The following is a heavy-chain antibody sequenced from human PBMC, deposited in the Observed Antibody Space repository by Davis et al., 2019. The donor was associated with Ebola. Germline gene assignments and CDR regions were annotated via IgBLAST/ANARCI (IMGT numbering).Heavy chain of an antibody. CDR2: VSGNGGST. V-gene: IGHV3-23*01. Sequence: GESLKISCAASGFTFSTYAMNWVRQAPGKGLEWVSGVSGNGGSTYHGDSVKGRFTISRDNSKNTLYLHMNNLRADDTAVYYCARESRLQLSARGANWFDPWGQGALVTVSS. CDR3: ARESRLQLSARGANWFDP. CDR1: GFTFSTYA. D-gene: IGHD5-18*01. J-gene: IGHJ5*02.